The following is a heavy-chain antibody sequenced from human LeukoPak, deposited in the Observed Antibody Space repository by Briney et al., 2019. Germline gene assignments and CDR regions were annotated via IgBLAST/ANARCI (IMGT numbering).Heavy chain of an antibody. CDR2: INPNSGGT. V-gene: IGHV1-2*02. CDR3: AKDLWFGELSPIDY. Sequence: ASVKVSCKASGYTFTGYYMHWVRQAPGQGLEWMGWINPNSGGTNYAQKLQGRVTMTRDTSISTAYMELSRLRSDDTAVYYCAKDLWFGELSPIDYWGQGTLVTVSS. CDR1: GYTFTGYY. J-gene: IGHJ4*02. D-gene: IGHD3-10*01.